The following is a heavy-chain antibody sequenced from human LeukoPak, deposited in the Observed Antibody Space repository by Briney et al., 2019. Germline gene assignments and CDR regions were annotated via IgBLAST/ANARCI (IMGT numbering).Heavy chain of an antibody. CDR3: ARVGPPLEVDTAMARGLFYFDY. Sequence: MASETLSLTCIVSGGSIGSYYWSWIRQPPGKGLEWIGYIYYSGTTNYNPSLKSRVTISLDTSKTQFSLRLSSVTAADTAVYYCARVGPPLEVDTAMARGLFYFDYWGQGTLVTVSS. CDR1: GGSIGSYY. D-gene: IGHD5-18*01. V-gene: IGHV4-59*08. CDR2: IYYSGTT. J-gene: IGHJ4*02.